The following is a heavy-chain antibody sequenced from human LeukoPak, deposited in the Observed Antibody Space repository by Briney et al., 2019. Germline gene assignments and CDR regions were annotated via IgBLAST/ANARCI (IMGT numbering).Heavy chain of an antibody. V-gene: IGHV3-15*01. CDR1: GFTFSGYA. J-gene: IGHJ4*02. D-gene: IGHD3-22*01. CDR3: TTGNRYYDSSGYYPYYFDY. CDR2: IKSRTDDRAI. Sequence: PGGSLRLSCAASGFTFSGYAMSWVRQAPGKGLEWVGRIKSRTDDRAIDYAAPVKGRFTISRDDSKNTLYLQMNSLKTEDTAVYYCTTGNRYYDSSGYYPYYFDYWGQGTLVTVSS.